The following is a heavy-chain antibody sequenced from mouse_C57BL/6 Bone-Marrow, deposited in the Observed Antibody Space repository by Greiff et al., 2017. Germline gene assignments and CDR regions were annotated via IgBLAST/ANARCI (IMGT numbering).Heavy chain of an antibody. CDR3: TTWNLLLRYLDY. CDR2: IDPENGDT. D-gene: IGHD1-1*01. J-gene: IGHJ2*01. CDR1: GFNIKDDY. Sequence: EVQLQQSGAELVRPGASVKLSCTASGFNIKDDYMHWVKQRPEQGLECIGWIDPENGDTEYASKFQGKATITADTSSNTAYLQLSSLTSEDTAVYYCTTWNLLLRYLDYWGQGTTLTGSS. V-gene: IGHV14-4*01.